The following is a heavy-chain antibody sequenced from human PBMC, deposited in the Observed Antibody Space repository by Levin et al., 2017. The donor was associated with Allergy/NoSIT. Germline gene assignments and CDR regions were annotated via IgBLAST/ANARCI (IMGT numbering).Heavy chain of an antibody. V-gene: IGHV3-74*01. Sequence: GGSLRLSCAASGFTFSKNWVHWVRQAPGKGLVWVSRIDSDGSGTTYADSVKGRFTISRDNAKNTAYLQMNSLRAEDTAVYYCAREKFYAMDVWGQGTTVTVSS. CDR3: AREKFYAMDV. J-gene: IGHJ6*02. CDR2: IDSDGSGT. CDR1: GFTFSKNW.